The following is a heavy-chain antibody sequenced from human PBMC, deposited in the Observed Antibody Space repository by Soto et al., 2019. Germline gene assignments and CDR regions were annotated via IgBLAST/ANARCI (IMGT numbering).Heavy chain of an antibody. J-gene: IGHJ4*02. D-gene: IGHD5-12*01. Sequence: SETLSLTCTVSGGSISSYYWSWIRQPPGKGLEWIGYIYYSGSTNYNPSLKSRVTISVDTSKNQFSLKLSSVTAADTAVYYCARLVRGYDFGPDDLYYFDYWGQGTLVTVSS. CDR3: ARLVRGYDFGPDDLYYFDY. V-gene: IGHV4-59*08. CDR2: IYYSGST. CDR1: GGSISSYY.